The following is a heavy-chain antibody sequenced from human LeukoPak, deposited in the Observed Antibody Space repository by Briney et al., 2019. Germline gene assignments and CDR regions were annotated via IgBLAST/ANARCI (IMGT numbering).Heavy chain of an antibody. CDR3: VRDYAAGYSRGYEHYYYYMDV. V-gene: IGHV4-4*07. CDR2: VHSGGTT. J-gene: IGHJ6*03. D-gene: IGHD6-25*01. CDR1: GGSIINNY. Sequence: PSETLSLTCTASGGSIINNYWAWIRQPAGNGLEWIGRVHSGGTTNYNPSFRSRVTMSVNTSKNQVSLILSSVTAADTAVYFCVRDYAAGYSRGYEHYYYYMDVWGKGTTVTVSS.